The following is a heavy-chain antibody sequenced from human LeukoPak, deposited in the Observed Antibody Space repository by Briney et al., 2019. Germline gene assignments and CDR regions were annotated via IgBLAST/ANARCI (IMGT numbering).Heavy chain of an antibody. Sequence: SQTLSLTCTVSGXSISSGAYSWSWIRQPPGKGLEWIGYKYYSGSSNYSPSLKSRLTISLDTSTNQSSLKLRSVTAADTAVYYCARLVLEQRDRHLDYWGQGTLVTVSS. V-gene: IGHV4-61*08. J-gene: IGHJ4*02. CDR1: GXSISSGAYS. CDR2: KYYSGSS. D-gene: IGHD1/OR15-1a*01. CDR3: ARLVLEQRDRHLDY.